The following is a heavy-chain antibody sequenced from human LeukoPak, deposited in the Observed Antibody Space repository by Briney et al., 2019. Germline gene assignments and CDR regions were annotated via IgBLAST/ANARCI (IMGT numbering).Heavy chain of an antibody. J-gene: IGHJ2*01. Sequence: PSETLSLTCTVSGASISSYYWSWIRQPPGKGLECIGSIYNSGSATYNPSLKSRVSISVDTSKNQFSLGLSSVTAADTAVYFCARGNWYFDLWGRGTQVTVSS. CDR3: ARGNWYFDL. CDR1: GASISSYY. CDR2: IYNSGSA. V-gene: IGHV4-59*01.